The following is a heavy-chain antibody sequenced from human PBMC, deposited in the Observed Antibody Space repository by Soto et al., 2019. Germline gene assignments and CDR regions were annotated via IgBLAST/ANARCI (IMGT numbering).Heavy chain of an antibody. Sequence: QVQLVQSGAEVKKPGSSVKVSCKASGGTFSSYAISWVRQAPGQGLECMGGIIPIFGTANYAQKFQGRVTITADESTSTAYMELSSLRSEDTAVYYCARVDDSSGYYWGGYFDYWGQGTLVTVSS. CDR2: IIPIFGTA. V-gene: IGHV1-69*01. CDR3: ARVDDSSGYYWGGYFDY. D-gene: IGHD3-22*01. CDR1: GGTFSSYA. J-gene: IGHJ4*02.